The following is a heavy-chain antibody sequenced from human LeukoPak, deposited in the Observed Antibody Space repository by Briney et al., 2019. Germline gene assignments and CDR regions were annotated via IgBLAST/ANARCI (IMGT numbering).Heavy chain of an antibody. D-gene: IGHD5-18*01. Sequence: ASVKVSCKASGYTFTSYAMRWVRQAPGQRLEWMGWINAGNGNTKYSQKFQGRVTITRDTSASTAYMELSSLRSEDTAVYYCARETRIQLWSGLGYWGQGTLVTVSS. CDR3: ARETRIQLWSGLGY. J-gene: IGHJ4*02. CDR1: GYTFTSYA. V-gene: IGHV1-3*01. CDR2: INAGNGNT.